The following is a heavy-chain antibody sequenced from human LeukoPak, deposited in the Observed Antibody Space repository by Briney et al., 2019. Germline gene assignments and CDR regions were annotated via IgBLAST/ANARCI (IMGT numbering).Heavy chain of an antibody. Sequence: GGSLRLSRAASGFTFSSYGMHWVRQAPGKGLEWVAVISYDGSNKYYADSVKGRFTISRDNSKNTLYLQMNSLRAEDTAVYYCAKDFTAMIVALYGMDVWGQGTTVTVSS. CDR1: GFTFSSYG. CDR3: AKDFTAMIVALYGMDV. CDR2: ISYDGSNK. V-gene: IGHV3-30*18. D-gene: IGHD3-22*01. J-gene: IGHJ6*02.